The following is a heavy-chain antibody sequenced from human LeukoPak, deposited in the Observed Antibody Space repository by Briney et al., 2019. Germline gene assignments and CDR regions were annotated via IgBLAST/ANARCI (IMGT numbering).Heavy chain of an antibody. D-gene: IGHD7-27*01. CDR3: ARGSTGDI. V-gene: IGHV3-66*01. J-gene: IGHJ1*01. Sequence: GGSLRLSCTASGFIVSDNCMSWVRQAPGKGLEWVSLIYSLGDTYYADSVKGRFTISRDNSKNTVYLQMNSLRAEDTAVYYCARGSTGDIWGQGTLVTVSS. CDR1: GFIVSDNC. CDR2: IYSLGDT.